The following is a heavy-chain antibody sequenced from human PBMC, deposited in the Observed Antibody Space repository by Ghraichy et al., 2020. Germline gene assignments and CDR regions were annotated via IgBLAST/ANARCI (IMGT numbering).Heavy chain of an antibody. D-gene: IGHD2-15*01. CDR2: IYYSGST. CDR1: GGSVSSGSYY. CDR3: ARGDRDGRLRLTLDY. V-gene: IGHV4-61*01. Sequence: SETLSLTCTVSGGSVSSGSYYWSWIRQPPGKGLEWIGYIYYSGSTNYNPSLKSRVTISVDTSKNQFSLKLSSVTAADTAVYYCARGDRDGRLRLTLDYWGQGTLVTVSS. J-gene: IGHJ4*02.